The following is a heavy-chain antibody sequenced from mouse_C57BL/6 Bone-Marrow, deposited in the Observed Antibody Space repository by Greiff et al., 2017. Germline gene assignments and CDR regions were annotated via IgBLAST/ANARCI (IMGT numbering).Heavy chain of an antibody. CDR3: ARDRYEYGVWFAY. V-gene: IGHV1-64*01. D-gene: IGHD2-4*01. Sequence: QVQLQQPGAELVKPGASVKLSCKASGYTFTSYWMHWVKQRPGQGLEWIGMIHPNSGSTNYNEKFKSKATLTVDKSSSTAYMQLSSLTSEDSAVYYCARDRYEYGVWFAYCGQGTLVTVSA. CDR1: GYTFTSYW. J-gene: IGHJ3*01. CDR2: IHPNSGST.